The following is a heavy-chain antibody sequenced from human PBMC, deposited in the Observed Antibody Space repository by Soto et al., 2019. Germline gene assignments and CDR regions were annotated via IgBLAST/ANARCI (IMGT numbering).Heavy chain of an antibody. Sequence: QITLKESGPPLVKPTQPLTLTCTFSGFSLSTSGVGVGWIRQPPGKALEWLALVYWDDDKRYSPSLKSRLTITKDTSKNQVVLTMTNMDPVDTATYYCALQIAAAGKNVMDVWGQGTTVTVSS. D-gene: IGHD6-13*01. J-gene: IGHJ6*02. CDR1: GFSLSTSGVG. CDR3: ALQIAAAGKNVMDV. CDR2: VYWDDDK. V-gene: IGHV2-5*02.